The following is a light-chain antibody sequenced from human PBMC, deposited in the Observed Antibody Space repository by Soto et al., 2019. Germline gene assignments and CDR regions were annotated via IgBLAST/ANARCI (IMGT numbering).Light chain of an antibody. CDR2: KND. CDR1: SSNIGRGY. Sequence: QSVLTQPPSASGTPGQRVTISCSGGSSNIGRGYVYWYRQLPGTAPKLLIYKNDQRPSGVPDRFSGSKSDTSASLVISGLRSEDESDYYRAAWDDSLSAALFGGGTKLTVL. J-gene: IGLJ3*02. V-gene: IGLV1-47*01. CDR3: AAWDDSLSAAL.